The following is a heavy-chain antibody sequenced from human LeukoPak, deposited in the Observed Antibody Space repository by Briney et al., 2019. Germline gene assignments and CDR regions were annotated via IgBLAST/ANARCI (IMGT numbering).Heavy chain of an antibody. D-gene: IGHD1-26*01. CDR3: ARDRVVGVPGY. V-gene: IGHV3-21*01. Sequence: PGGSLRLSCAASGFTFSSYWMHWVRQAPGKGLEWVSSISSRSSYIYYADSVKGRFTISRDNAKNSLYLQMNSLRAEDTAVYYCARDRVVGVPGYWGQGTLVTVSS. CDR2: ISSRSSYI. CDR1: GFTFSSYW. J-gene: IGHJ4*02.